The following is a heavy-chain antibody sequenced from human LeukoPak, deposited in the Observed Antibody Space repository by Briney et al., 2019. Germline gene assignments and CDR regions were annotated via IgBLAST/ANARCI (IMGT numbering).Heavy chain of an antibody. Sequence: PGWSLRLSCAASGFTFSNCAMSWVRQAPGKGLEWVSAISETGGYTVYAGSVKGRFTISRDNSKNTLFLQMNSLRAEDTAIYFCAARYGSETNYYWGQGTLVTVSS. J-gene: IGHJ4*02. CDR3: AARYGSETNYY. V-gene: IGHV3-23*01. D-gene: IGHD3-10*01. CDR2: ISETGGYT. CDR1: GFTFSNCA.